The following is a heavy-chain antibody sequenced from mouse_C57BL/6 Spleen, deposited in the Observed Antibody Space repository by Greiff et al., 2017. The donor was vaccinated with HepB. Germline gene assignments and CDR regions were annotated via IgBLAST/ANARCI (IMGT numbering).Heavy chain of an antibody. CDR2: IFPGSGST. D-gene: IGHD2-5*01. CDR3: ARLEGYSNYFDY. Sequence: QVHVKQSGPELVKPGASVKISCKASGYTFTDYYINWVKQRPGQGLEWIGWIFPGSGSTYYNEKFKGKATLTVDKSSSTAYMLLSSLTSEDSAVYFCARLEGYSNYFDYWGQGTTLTVSS. CDR1: GYTFTDYY. J-gene: IGHJ2*01. V-gene: IGHV1-75*01.